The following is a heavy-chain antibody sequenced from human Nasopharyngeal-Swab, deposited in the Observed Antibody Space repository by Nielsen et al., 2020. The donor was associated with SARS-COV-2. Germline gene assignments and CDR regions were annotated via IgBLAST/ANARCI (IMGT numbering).Heavy chain of an antibody. Sequence: WVRQAPGQGLEWMGRINPNSGGTNYAQKFQGRVTMTRDTSISTAYTELSRLRSDDTVVYYCASGGGYCSSTSCSNWFDPWGQGTLVTVSS. V-gene: IGHV1-2*05. J-gene: IGHJ5*02. CDR3: ASGGGYCSSTSCSNWFDP. D-gene: IGHD2-2*03. CDR2: INPNSGGT.